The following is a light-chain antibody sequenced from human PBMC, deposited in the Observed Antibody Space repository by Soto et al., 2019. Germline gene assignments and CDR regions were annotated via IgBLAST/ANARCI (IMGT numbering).Light chain of an antibody. J-gene: IGKJ2*01. CDR1: PSVSSH. CDR2: GES. Sequence: EIVMTQSPATLSVSPGERATLSCRASPSVSSHLAWYQQKPGQAPRLLIYGESTRATGIPARFSGSESGTEFNLTISSLQSEDCALYYCQQYNNWPPYTFGQGTKLEI. V-gene: IGKV3-15*01. CDR3: QQYNNWPPYT.